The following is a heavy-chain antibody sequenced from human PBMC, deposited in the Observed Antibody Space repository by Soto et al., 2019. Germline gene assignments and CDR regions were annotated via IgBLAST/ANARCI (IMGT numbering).Heavy chain of an antibody. CDR1: GFIFNTYW. D-gene: IGHD3-10*01. CDR2: INSDGSIA. J-gene: IGHJ5*02. V-gene: IGHV3-74*01. CDR3: ARAKASGTSARDP. Sequence: EVQVVESGGGLVQPGGSLRLSCAASGFIFNTYWMHWVRQAPGKGLVWISRINSDGSIADYADSVRGRITISRDNTKNTVYLQMNSLRVEDTAVYYCARAKASGTSARDPWGQGTLVTVSA.